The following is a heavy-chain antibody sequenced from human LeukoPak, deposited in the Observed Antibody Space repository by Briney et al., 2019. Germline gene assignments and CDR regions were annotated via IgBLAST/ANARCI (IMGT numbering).Heavy chain of an antibody. CDR1: GFAFADFA. CDR2: IRRRAYGGAA. V-gene: IGHV3-49*04. CDR3: SRNGLVDFDY. J-gene: IGHJ4*02. Sequence: GGSLRLSCTTSGFAFADFAMSWVRQPAGKGLEWVGFIRRRAYGGAAEYAASVKGRFIISRDDSKGIAYLQMNSLKTEDTAVYYCSRNGLVDFDYWGQGSRVIVSP.